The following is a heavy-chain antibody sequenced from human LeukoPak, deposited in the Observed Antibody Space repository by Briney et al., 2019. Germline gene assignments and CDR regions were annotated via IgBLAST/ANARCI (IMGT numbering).Heavy chain of an antibody. CDR3: AREGGPYRPLDY. V-gene: IGHV4-4*02. J-gene: IGHJ4*02. CDR2: VNLQGST. Sequence: ASETLSLTCGVSGGSISNTNWWTWFRQPPGKGLEWIGEVNLQGSTNYNPSLKSRDAISVDKSENHISLKLTSVTAADTAVYYCAREGGPYRPLDYSGQGTLVTVAS. CDR1: GGSISNTNW.